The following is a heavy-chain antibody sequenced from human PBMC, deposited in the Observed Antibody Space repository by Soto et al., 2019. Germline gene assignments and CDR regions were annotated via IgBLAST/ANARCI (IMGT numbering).Heavy chain of an antibody. J-gene: IGHJ4*02. Sequence: GGSLRLSCAASGFTFSSYAMSWVRQAPGKGLEWVSAISGSGGSTYYADSVKGRFTISRDNSKNTLYLQMNSLRAEDTAVYYCAKGPVPYDYIWGSYRSSVYWGQGTLVTVSS. CDR3: AKGPVPYDYIWGSYRSSVY. CDR2: ISGSGGST. CDR1: GFTFSSYA. V-gene: IGHV3-23*01. D-gene: IGHD3-16*02.